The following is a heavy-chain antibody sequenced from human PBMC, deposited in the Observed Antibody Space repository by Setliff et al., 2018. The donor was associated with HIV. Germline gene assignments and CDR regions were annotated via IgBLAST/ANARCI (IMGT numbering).Heavy chain of an antibody. CDR2: ITYSGSHK. CDR1: GFTLSGYA. V-gene: IGHV3-21*01. J-gene: IGHJ4*02. CDR3: AGENVDIVATTKAIDF. Sequence: LRLSCEASGFTLSGYAMNWVRQAPGKGLEWVSSITYSGSHKFYADSLKGRLTISRDNAEKSLYLQMNSLRAEDTAVYYCAGENVDIVATTKAIDFWGQGTLVTVSS. D-gene: IGHD5-12*01.